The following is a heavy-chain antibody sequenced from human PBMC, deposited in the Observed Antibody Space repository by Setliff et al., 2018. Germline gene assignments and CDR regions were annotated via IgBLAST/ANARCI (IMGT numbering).Heavy chain of an antibody. Sequence: SETLSLTCTVSGGSVSSGSYYWSWIRQPAGKGLEWIGRIYTSGSINYNPSLKSRVAISVDTSKDQFSLRLSSVTAADTAVYYCAKEGYYDHFGYYHYYFDFWGQGTLVTVSS. V-gene: IGHV4-61*02. D-gene: IGHD3-22*01. J-gene: IGHJ4*02. CDR2: IYTSGSI. CDR3: AKEGYYDHFGYYHYYFDF. CDR1: GGSVSSGSYY.